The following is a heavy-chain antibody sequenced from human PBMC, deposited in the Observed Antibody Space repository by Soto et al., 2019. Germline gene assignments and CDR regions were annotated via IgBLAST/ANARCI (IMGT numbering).Heavy chain of an antibody. CDR3: ARVYSYDSSGHYYRWFDP. Sequence: SETLSLTCAVSGGSISSSNWWRWVRQPPGKGLEWIGEIYHSGSTNYNPSLKRRVTILVDKSKNQFSLNLSSVTAADTALYYCARVYSYDSSGHYYRWFDPWGQGTLVTVSS. D-gene: IGHD3-22*01. V-gene: IGHV4-4*02. CDR1: GGSISSSNW. J-gene: IGHJ5*02. CDR2: IYHSGST.